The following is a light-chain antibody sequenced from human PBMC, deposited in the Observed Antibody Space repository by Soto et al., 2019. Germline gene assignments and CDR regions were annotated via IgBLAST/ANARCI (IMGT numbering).Light chain of an antibody. CDR3: QQYSAYPWT. CDR1: ESISPR. Sequence: DIQMTQSPSTLSASVGDRVTITCRASESISPRLAWFQQRPGKAPNLLIYMASSLESGVPSRFSGSGSGAEFTLTISSLQPDDFATYYCQQYSAYPWTFGQGTKVDIK. V-gene: IGKV1-5*03. J-gene: IGKJ1*01. CDR2: MAS.